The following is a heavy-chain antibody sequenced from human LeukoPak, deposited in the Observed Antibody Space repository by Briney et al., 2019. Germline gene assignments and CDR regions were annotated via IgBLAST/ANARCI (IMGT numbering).Heavy chain of an antibody. V-gene: IGHV3-30*18. J-gene: IGHJ4*02. CDR2: ISYDGSNK. CDR3: AKFGMYSSGWYNQGVDY. Sequence: GGSLRLSCAASGFTFSSYGMHWVRQAPGKGLEWVAVISYDGSNKYYADSVKGRFTISRDNSKNTLYLQMNSLRAEDTAVYYCAKFGMYSSGWYNQGVDYWGQGTLVTVSS. CDR1: GFTFSSYG. D-gene: IGHD6-19*01.